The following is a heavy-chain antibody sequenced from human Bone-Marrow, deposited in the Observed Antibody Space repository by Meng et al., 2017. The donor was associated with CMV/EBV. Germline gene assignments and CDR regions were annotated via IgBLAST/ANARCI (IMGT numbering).Heavy chain of an antibody. CDR1: SSSHW. CDR3: ARGSLRYDSSGYYQNWFDP. Sequence: SSSHWCSWVRQPPGKGLEWIGEIYHSGSTNYNPSLTSRVTISVDKSKNQFSLKLSSVTAADTAVYYCARGSLRYDSSGYYQNWFDPWGQGTLVTVSS. J-gene: IGHJ5*02. V-gene: IGHV4-4*02. D-gene: IGHD3-22*01. CDR2: IYHSGST.